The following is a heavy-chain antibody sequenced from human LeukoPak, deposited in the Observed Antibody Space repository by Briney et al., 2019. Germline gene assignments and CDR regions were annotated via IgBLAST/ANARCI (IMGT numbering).Heavy chain of an antibody. Sequence: PGGSLRLPCAASGFTFSSYAMHWVRQAPGKGLEWVAVISYDGSNKYYADSVKGRFTISRDNSKNTLYLQMNSLRAEDTAVYYCARQQTRYYYDSSGYIHWGQGTLVTVSS. J-gene: IGHJ4*02. CDR2: ISYDGSNK. D-gene: IGHD3-22*01. V-gene: IGHV3-30-3*01. CDR3: ARQQTRYYYDSSGYIH. CDR1: GFTFSSYA.